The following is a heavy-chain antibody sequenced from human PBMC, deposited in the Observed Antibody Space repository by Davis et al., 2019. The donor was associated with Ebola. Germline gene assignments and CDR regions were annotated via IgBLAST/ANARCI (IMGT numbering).Heavy chain of an antibody. CDR3: AHMNPFGKFLES. D-gene: IGHD1-14*01. Sequence: PGGSLRLSCEVSGFPLNSMGMHWVRQSPGKGLEWVAHITPSGIYTFYADSVRGRFTISKDNDNNLLFLQMDRVEVVDTATYYCAHMNPFGKFLESWGQGTLVIVSS. CDR2: ITPSGIYT. V-gene: IGHV3-7*01. CDR1: GFPLNSMG. J-gene: IGHJ1*01.